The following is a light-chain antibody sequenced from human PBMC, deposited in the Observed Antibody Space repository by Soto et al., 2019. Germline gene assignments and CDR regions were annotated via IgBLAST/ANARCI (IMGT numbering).Light chain of an antibody. Sequence: VLTQHATTLSXSXGERXPISXXASQSVSRYLDWYQQKPGQAPVLLIEDASNGARGIPARSSGNGTGPDFTLTISSIGLKAFAVYYCQRRSSARPITCSQRTR. CDR3: QRRSSARPIT. CDR2: DAS. V-gene: IGKV3-11*01. CDR1: QSVSRY. J-gene: IGKJ5*01.